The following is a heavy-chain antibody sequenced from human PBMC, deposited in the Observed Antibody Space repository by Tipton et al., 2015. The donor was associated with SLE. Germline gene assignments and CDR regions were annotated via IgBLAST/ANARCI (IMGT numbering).Heavy chain of an antibody. Sequence: SLRLSCAASGFIFSIHDMSWVRQAPGKGLEWVSIISPGGDRTYYADSVKGRFTISRDNSKNTLCLQMNSLRAEDTAIYYCAKGGWLDDWGQGTQVTVSS. J-gene: IGHJ5*02. CDR1: GFIFSIHD. CDR2: ISPGGDRT. V-gene: IGHV3-23*01. CDR3: AKGGWLDD.